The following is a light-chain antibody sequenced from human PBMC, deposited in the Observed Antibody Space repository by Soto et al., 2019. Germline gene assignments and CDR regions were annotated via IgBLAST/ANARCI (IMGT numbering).Light chain of an antibody. V-gene: IGKV1-5*01. J-gene: IGKJ1*01. CDR3: QQYNTYSRT. CDR2: DAS. Sequence: DIQMTQSPSTLSASVGDRVTITCRASQTISSRLAWYQQKPGKAPKVLIYDASSLESGVPSRFSGSGSGTKFTLTIASLQPDDFATYYCQQYNTYSRTFGPGTKVDIK. CDR1: QTISSR.